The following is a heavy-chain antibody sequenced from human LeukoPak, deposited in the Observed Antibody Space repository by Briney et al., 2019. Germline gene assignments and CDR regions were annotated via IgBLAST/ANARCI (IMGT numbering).Heavy chain of an antibody. CDR3: AGGIAAAGKVDYYYYMDV. CDR1: GGSFSGYY. V-gene: IGHV4-34*01. D-gene: IGHD6-13*01. Sequence: SETLSLTCAVYGGSFSGYYWSWIRQPPGKGLEWIGEINHSGSTNYNPSLKSRVTISVDTSKNQSSLKLSSVTAADTAVYYCAGGIAAAGKVDYYYYMDVWGKGTTVTVSS. CDR2: INHSGST. J-gene: IGHJ6*03.